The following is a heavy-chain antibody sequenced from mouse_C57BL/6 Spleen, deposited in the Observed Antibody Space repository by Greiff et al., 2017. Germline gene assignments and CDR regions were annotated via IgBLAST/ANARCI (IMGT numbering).Heavy chain of an antibody. V-gene: IGHV5-17*01. CDR1: GFTFSDYG. Sequence: EVKLMESGGGLVKPGGSLKLSCAASGFTFSDYGMHWVRQAPEKGLEWVAYISSGSSTIYYADTVKGRFTISRDNAKNTLFLQMTRLRAEDTAMYYCARSVYSDYWGQGTTLTVSS. CDR3: ARSVYSDY. D-gene: IGHD3-1*01. J-gene: IGHJ2*01. CDR2: ISSGSSTI.